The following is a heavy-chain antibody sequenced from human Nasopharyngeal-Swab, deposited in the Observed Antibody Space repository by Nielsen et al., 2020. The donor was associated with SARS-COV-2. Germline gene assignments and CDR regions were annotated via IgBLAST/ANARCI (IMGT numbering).Heavy chain of an antibody. CDR1: GLTFSSYT. D-gene: IGHD5-12*01. Sequence: GGSLRLSFAASGLTFSSYTMVWVRQAPGKGLEWVSSISNSGSFINFADSVRGRFTISRDNAKNSLYMQMKSLTAEDTAVYYGARERGGGYGDYWGQGTLVTVSS. CDR2: ISNSGSFI. CDR3: ARERGGGYGDY. J-gene: IGHJ4*02. V-gene: IGHV3-21*01.